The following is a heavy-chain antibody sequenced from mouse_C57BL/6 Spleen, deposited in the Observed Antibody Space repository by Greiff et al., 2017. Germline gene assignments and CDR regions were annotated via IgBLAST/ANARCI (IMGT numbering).Heavy chain of an antibody. D-gene: IGHD2-4*01. V-gene: IGHV1-26*01. J-gene: IGHJ4*01. CDR2: INPNNGGT. CDR1: GYTFTDYY. Sequence: EVQLQQSGPELVKPGASVKISCKASGYTFTDYYMNWVKQSHGKSLEWIGDINPNNGGTSYNQKFKGKATLTVDKSSSTADMELRSLTSEDSAVYYCARWNDYDEVSYAMDYWGQGSSVTVSS. CDR3: ARWNDYDEVSYAMDY.